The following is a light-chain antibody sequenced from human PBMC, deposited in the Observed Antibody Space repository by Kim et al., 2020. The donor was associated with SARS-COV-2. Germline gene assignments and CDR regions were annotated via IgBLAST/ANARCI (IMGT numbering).Light chain of an antibody. J-gene: IGLJ2*01. CDR3: NSRDSSGNQV. V-gene: IGLV3-19*01. CDR1: SLRSYY. CDR2: GKN. Sequence: VALGQTVRITCQGDSLRSYYASWYQQKPVQAPVLVIYGKNNRPSGIPDRFSGSSSGNTASLTITGAQAEDEADYYCNSRDSSGNQVFGGGTQLTVL.